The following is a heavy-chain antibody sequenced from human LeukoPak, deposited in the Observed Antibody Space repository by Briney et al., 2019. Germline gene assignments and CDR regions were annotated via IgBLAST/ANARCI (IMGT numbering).Heavy chain of an antibody. Sequence: ASVKVSCKASGYTFTGYYMHWVRQAPGQGLEWMGWINPNSGGTNYAQKFQGRVTMTRDTSISTAYMELSRLRSDDTAVYYCARARQPWFGVGDDAFDIWGQGTMVTVSS. J-gene: IGHJ3*02. CDR3: ARARQPWFGVGDDAFDI. D-gene: IGHD3-3*01. CDR1: GYTFTGYY. CDR2: INPNSGGT. V-gene: IGHV1-2*02.